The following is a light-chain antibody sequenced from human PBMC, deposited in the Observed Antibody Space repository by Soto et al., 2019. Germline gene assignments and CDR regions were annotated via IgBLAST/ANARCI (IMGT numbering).Light chain of an antibody. Sequence: EIVMTQSPATLSVSPGERATLSCRASQSVGTYLAWSQQKPGPAPRLLIYGASTRAAGISPRFSGGGSGTAFPLPIRSLQSEDFAVYYCQQYNDWPRTFGQGTKVGIK. J-gene: IGKJ1*01. CDR1: QSVGTY. CDR3: QQYNDWPRT. V-gene: IGKV3-15*01. CDR2: GAS.